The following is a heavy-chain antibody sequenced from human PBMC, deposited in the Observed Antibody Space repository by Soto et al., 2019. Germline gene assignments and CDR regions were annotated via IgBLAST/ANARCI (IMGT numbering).Heavy chain of an antibody. D-gene: IGHD2-15*01. J-gene: IGHJ3*02. CDR1: GGSISSSNW. V-gene: IGHV4-4*02. CDR3: ARVADCSGGSCPVMGAFDI. Sequence: SETLSLTCAVSGGSISSSNWWSWVRQPPGKGLEWIGEIYHSGSTNYNPSLKSRVTISVDKSKNQFSLKLSSVTAAATAVYYCARVADCSGGSCPVMGAFDIWGQGTMVTVS. CDR2: IYHSGST.